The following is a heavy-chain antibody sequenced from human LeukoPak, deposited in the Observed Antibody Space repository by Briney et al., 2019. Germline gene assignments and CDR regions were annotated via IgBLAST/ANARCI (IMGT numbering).Heavy chain of an antibody. Sequence: SETLSLTCTVPGGSISSYYWSWIRQPPGKGPEWIGYIYYSGSTNYNPSLKSRVTISVDTSKNQFSLKLSSVTAADTAVYYCARRTGYYDGFDYWGQGTLVTVSS. V-gene: IGHV4-59*01. J-gene: IGHJ4*02. CDR1: GGSISSYY. CDR3: ARRTGYYDGFDY. CDR2: IYYSGST. D-gene: IGHD3/OR15-3a*01.